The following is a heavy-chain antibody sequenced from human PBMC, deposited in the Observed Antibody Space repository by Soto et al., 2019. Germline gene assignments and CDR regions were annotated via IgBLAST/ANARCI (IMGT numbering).Heavy chain of an antibody. Sequence: ASVKVSCKASGYTFTSYGISWVRQAPGQGLEWMGWISAYNGKTNYAKKHQGRFTMTTDTSTSTAYMELRSLSFDDTAVYYCARGSVGATAIDYWGQGTLVTVSS. J-gene: IGHJ4*02. CDR1: GYTFTSYG. D-gene: IGHD1-26*01. CDR2: ISAYNGKT. V-gene: IGHV1-18*01. CDR3: ARGSVGATAIDY.